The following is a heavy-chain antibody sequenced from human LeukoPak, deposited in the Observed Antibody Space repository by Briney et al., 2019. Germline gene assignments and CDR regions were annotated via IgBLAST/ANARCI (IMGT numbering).Heavy chain of an antibody. Sequence: SETLSLTCTVSGGPISSYYWSWIRQPPGKGLEWIGYIYYSGSTNYNPSLKSRVTISVDTSKNQFSLKLSSVTAADTAVYYCARERFGEFEPLDVWGKGTTVTVSS. CDR1: GGPISSYY. CDR2: IYYSGST. D-gene: IGHD3-10*01. J-gene: IGHJ6*04. CDR3: ARERFGEFEPLDV. V-gene: IGHV4-59*01.